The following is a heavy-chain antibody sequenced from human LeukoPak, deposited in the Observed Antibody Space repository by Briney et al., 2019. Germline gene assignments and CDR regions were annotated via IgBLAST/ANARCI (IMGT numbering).Heavy chain of an antibody. Sequence: GESLKISCKGSGYSFTSYWIGWVRQMPGKGLEWMGIIYPGDSDTGYSPSFQGQVTISADKSISTAYLQWSSLKASDTAMYYCARHGPAAMHYYYGMDVWGQGTTVTVSS. J-gene: IGHJ6*02. D-gene: IGHD2-2*01. CDR2: IYPGDSDT. V-gene: IGHV5-51*01. CDR3: ARHGPAAMHYYYGMDV. CDR1: GYSFTSYW.